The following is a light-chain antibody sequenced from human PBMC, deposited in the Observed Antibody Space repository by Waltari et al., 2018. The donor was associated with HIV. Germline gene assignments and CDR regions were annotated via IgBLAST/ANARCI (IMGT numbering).Light chain of an antibody. CDR3: SSYRTTFI. CDR1: TSDIGPSHS. J-gene: IGLJ2*01. V-gene: IGLV2-14*03. CDR2: DVS. Sequence: QSALTQPASMSGSPGQSITISCAGPTSDIGPSHSVSWYQQHTARAPKLIIYDVSYRPSGVHSRFSGSKSGNTASLTISDLRSDDEAVYYCSSYRTTFIFGAGTKLNVL.